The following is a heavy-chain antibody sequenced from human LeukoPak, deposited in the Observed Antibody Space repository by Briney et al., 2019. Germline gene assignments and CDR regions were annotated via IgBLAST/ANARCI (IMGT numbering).Heavy chain of an antibody. Sequence: GGSLRLSCAASGFTFSTYSLNWVRQAPGKGLEWVSYISGSSNTIYYADSVKGRFTISRDNAKNSLYLQTNSLRAEDTAVYYCIVLAVTGTLGFDYWGQGTLVTVSS. D-gene: IGHD6-19*01. J-gene: IGHJ4*02. CDR3: IVLAVTGTLGFDY. CDR2: ISGSSNTI. V-gene: IGHV3-48*01. CDR1: GFTFSTYS.